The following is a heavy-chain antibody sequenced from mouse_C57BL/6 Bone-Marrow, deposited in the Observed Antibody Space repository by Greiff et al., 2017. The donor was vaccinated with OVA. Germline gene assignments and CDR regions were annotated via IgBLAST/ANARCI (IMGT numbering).Heavy chain of an antibody. CDR1: GYTFTDYE. Sequence: VQLQQSGAELVRPGASVTLSCKASGYTFTDYEMHWVKQTPVHGLEWIGAIDPETGGTAYNQKFKGKAILTADKSSSTAYMELRSLTSEDSAVYYCTSPSYYYGSSPAWFAYWGQGTLVTVSA. D-gene: IGHD1-1*01. CDR2: IDPETGGT. V-gene: IGHV1-15*01. CDR3: TSPSYYYGSSPAWFAY. J-gene: IGHJ3*01.